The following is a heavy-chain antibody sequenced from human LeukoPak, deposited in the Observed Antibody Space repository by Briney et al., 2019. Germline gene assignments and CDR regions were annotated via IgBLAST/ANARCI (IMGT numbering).Heavy chain of an antibody. CDR1: GGSIGTYY. J-gene: IGHJ6*03. CDR3: ARHIGGGIEDMDV. V-gene: IGHV4-59*08. D-gene: IGHD3-16*02. CDR2: IYVTGT. Sequence: SETLSLTCTVSGGSIGTYYWSWIRQSPGKGLEWIGYIYVTGTRYNPYLQSRVTISVDRSRNQFFLKMSSVTAADTAVYYCARHIGGGIEDMDVWGKGTKVIASS.